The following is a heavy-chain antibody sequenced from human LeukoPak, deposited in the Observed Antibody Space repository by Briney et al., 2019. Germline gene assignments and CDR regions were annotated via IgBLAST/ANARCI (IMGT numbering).Heavy chain of an antibody. Sequence: ASVKVSCKASGYTFTGYYLHWVRQTPGQGLEWVGWINPNSGGTDYAQKFQGRVTMTRDTSISTVYMELSRLRSDDTAVYYCSREDDSGQGTLGTLSS. CDR2: INPNSGGT. CDR3: SREDD. CDR1: GYTFTGYY. J-gene: IGHJ4*02. V-gene: IGHV1-2*02.